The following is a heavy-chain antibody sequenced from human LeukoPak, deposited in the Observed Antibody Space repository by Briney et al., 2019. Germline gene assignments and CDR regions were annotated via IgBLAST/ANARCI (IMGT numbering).Heavy chain of an antibody. CDR3: ARGRCSSTSCYPRWYFDL. CDR1: GNFISSTSW. V-gene: IGHV4-28*03. D-gene: IGHD2-2*01. Sequence: SETLSLTCVLSGNFISSTSWWGWIRQPPGKGLEWIGYVHYGGNTHYNPSLKSRVTMSVDTSKSHFSLKLSSVTAADTAVYYCARGRCSSTSCYPRWYFDLWGRGTLVTVSS. CDR2: VHYGGNT. J-gene: IGHJ2*01.